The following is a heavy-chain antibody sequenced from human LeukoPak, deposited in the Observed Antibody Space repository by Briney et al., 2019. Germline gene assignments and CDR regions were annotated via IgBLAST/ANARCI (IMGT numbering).Heavy chain of an antibody. CDR2: IYTSGTT. J-gene: IGHJ5*02. V-gene: IGHV4-4*07. D-gene: IGHD3-22*01. CDR1: GGSISTYY. CDR3: ARNGDSYASSVLDWFDP. Sequence: NSSETLSLTCTVSGGSISTYYWSWIRQPAGKGLEWIGRIYTSGTTNYNPSLKSRVTMSVDTSKNQFSLKLSSVTAADTAVYYCARNGDSYASSVLDWFDPWGQGFLVTVCS.